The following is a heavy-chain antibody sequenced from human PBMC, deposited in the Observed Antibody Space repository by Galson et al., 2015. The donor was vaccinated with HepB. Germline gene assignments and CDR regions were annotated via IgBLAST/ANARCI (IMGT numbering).Heavy chain of an antibody. CDR2: INAGNGNT. J-gene: IGHJ4*02. V-gene: IGHV1-3*01. Sequence: SVKVSCKASGYTFTSYAMHWVRQAPGQRLEWMGWINAGNGNTKYSQKFQGRVTITRDTSASTAYMELSSQRSEDTAVYYCARDGSSGWYSFDYWGQGTLVTVSS. CDR3: ARDGSSGWYSFDY. CDR1: GYTFTSYA. D-gene: IGHD6-19*01.